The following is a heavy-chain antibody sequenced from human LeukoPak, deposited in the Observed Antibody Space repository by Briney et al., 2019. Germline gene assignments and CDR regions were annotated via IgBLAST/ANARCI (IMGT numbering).Heavy chain of an antibody. CDR3: ARDSYDFWSGYYKPWFDP. D-gene: IGHD3-3*01. CDR2: INAGNGNT. J-gene: IGHJ5*02. V-gene: IGHV1-3*01. CDR1: GYTLTELS. Sequence: ASVKVSCKVSGYTLTELSMHWVRQAPGQRLEWMGWINAGNGNTKYSQKFQGRVTITRDTSASTAYMELSSLRSEDTAVYYCARDSYDFWSGYYKPWFDPWGQGTLVTVSS.